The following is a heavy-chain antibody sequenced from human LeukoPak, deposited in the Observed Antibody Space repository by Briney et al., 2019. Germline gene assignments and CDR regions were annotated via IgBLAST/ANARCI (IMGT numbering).Heavy chain of an antibody. J-gene: IGHJ4*02. CDR2: ISSSSSYI. CDR1: GFTFSSYS. D-gene: IGHD1-26*01. Sequence: GGSLRLSCAASGFTFSSYSMNWVRQAPGKGLEWVSSISSSSSYIYYADSVKGRFTISRDNAKNSLYLQMNSLRAEDTAVYYCARVKGVGATASFDYWGQGTLVTVSS. CDR3: ARVKGVGATASFDY. V-gene: IGHV3-21*01.